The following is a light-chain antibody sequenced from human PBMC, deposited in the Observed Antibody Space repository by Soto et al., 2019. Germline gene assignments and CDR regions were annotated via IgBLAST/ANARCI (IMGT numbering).Light chain of an antibody. CDR3: QQYTTRPQT. Sequence: DIVLSQSPATLSVSPGERATLSCMASQSVGTTLAWYQHKPGQAPRLLIYGASTRATGIPVRFSGSGSGTEFALTISSLQSEDFAVYYCQQYTTRPQTVGQGTKVDI. CDR2: GAS. V-gene: IGKV3-15*01. CDR1: QSVGTT. J-gene: IGKJ1*01.